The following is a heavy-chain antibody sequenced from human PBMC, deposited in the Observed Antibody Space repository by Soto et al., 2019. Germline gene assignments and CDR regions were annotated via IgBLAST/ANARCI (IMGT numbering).Heavy chain of an antibody. CDR2: ISSSGSFM. Sequence: GGSLRLSCAASGFSFSSDSMGWVRQAPGKGLEWVSSISSSGSFMNYADSVKGRFTISRDNAKNSLYLQMSGLKDEDTAVYYCARDPPTGTTLDWVDSWGQGTLVTVSS. CDR3: ARDPPTGTTLDWVDS. D-gene: IGHD1-7*01. CDR1: GFSFSSDS. V-gene: IGHV3-21*01. J-gene: IGHJ5*01.